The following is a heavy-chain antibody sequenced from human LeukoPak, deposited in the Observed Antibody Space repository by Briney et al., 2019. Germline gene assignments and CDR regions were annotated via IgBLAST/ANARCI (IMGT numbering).Heavy chain of an antibody. J-gene: IGHJ4*02. CDR3: ARGTHPGGNSHFDY. CDR2: IYYSGST. CDR1: GGSISSHY. D-gene: IGHD4-23*01. V-gene: IGHV4-59*11. Sequence: TSSETLSLTCTVSGGSISSHYWSWIRQPPGKGLEWIGYIYYSGSTNYNASLKSRVTISLDTSRNQSSLKLSSVTAADTAVYYCARGTHPGGNSHFDYWGQGTLVTVSS.